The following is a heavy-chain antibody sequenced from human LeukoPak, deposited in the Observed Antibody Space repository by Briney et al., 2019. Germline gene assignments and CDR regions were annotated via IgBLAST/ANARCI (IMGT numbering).Heavy chain of an antibody. D-gene: IGHD1-26*01. V-gene: IGHV1-2*02. J-gene: IGHJ6*03. CDR2: INPNSGGT. CDR3: ARGGLLWRDYYYYYFRDV. Sequence: ASVKVSCKASGYTFTGYYMHWVRQAPGQGLEWMGWINPNSGGTNYAQKLQGRVTMTRDTSISTAYMEMSRLRSDDTAGYDCARGGLLWRDYYYYYFRDVWGKGTTVSVSS. CDR1: GYTFTGYY.